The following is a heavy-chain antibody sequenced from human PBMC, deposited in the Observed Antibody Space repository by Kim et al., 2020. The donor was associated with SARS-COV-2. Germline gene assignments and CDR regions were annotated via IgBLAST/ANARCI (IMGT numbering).Heavy chain of an antibody. CDR1: GFTFSSYA. CDR3: AKAPDSGVRGEYYFDY. Sequence: GGSLRLSCAASGFTFSSYAMSWVRQAPGKGLEWVSAISGSGGSTYYADSVKGRFTISRDNSKNTLYLQMNSLRAEDTAVYYCAKAPDSGVRGEYYFDYWGQGTLVTVSS. D-gene: IGHD3-10*01. V-gene: IGHV3-23*01. J-gene: IGHJ4*02. CDR2: ISGSGGST.